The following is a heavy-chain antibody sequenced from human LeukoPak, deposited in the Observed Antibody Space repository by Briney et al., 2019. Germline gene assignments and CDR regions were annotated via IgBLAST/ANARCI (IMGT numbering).Heavy chain of an antibody. D-gene: IGHD3-3*01. CDR2: IWGSGSNT. CDR3: AKAARIRFLEWSPTPPDY. CDR1: GFTFSDYY. Sequence: GGSLRLSCAASGFTFSDYYMGWIRQAPGKGLEWVAYIWGSGSNTYYADSVKGRFTISRDNVNNSLYLQMNSLRAEDTAVYYCAKAARIRFLEWSPTPPDYWGQGTLVTVSS. J-gene: IGHJ4*02. V-gene: IGHV3-11*01.